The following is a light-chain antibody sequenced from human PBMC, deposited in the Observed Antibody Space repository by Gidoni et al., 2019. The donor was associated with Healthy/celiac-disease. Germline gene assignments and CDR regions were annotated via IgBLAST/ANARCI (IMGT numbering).Light chain of an antibody. Sequence: EIVMTQSPATLSVSPGDRATLSCRASQSVSSNLAWYQQKPGQAPRLLIYGASTRVTGIPARFSGSGSGTEFTLTISSLQSEDFAVYYCQQYNNWPRTFGQGTKVEIK. J-gene: IGKJ1*01. CDR3: QQYNNWPRT. V-gene: IGKV3-15*01. CDR2: GAS. CDR1: QSVSSN.